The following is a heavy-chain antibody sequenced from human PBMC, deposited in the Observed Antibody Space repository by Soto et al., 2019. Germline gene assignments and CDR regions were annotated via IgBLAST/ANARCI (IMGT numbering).Heavy chain of an antibody. D-gene: IGHD6-13*01. CDR3: ARVSFSPVYSRSWPHFDY. V-gene: IGHV1-2*04. CDR2: INPNSGGT. CDR1: GYTFTGYY. Sequence: GASVKVSCKASGYTFTGYYMHWVRQAPGQGLEWMGWINPNSGGTNYAQKFQGWVTMTRDTSISTAYMELSRLRSDDTAVYYCARVSFSPVYSRSWPHFDYWGQGTLVTVSS. J-gene: IGHJ4*02.